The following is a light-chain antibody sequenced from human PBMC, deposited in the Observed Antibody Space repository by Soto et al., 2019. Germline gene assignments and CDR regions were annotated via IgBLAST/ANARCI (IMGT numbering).Light chain of an antibody. V-gene: IGKV1-8*01. J-gene: IGKJ2*01. CDR3: QQYLDYPYT. Sequence: AIRMTQSPYSLSASAGDRVTITCRASDDILSYLAWYQQQPGKAPKLLIYAASTLQNGVPSRFSGSGSATDFTLTISRLQSEDFATYYCQQYLDYPYTFGQGTKLEIK. CDR1: DDILSY. CDR2: AAS.